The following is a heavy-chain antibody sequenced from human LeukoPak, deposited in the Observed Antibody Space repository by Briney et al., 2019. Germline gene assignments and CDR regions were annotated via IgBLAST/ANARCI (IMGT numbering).Heavy chain of an antibody. CDR2: INLDGSQK. J-gene: IGHJ4*02. V-gene: IGHV3-7*01. CDR1: GFTFSNYW. CDR3: ARKRPNYFDY. Sequence: GGSLRLSCAASGFTFSNYWMAWVRQAPGKGPEWVANINLDGSQKYYVDSVKGRFTISRDNAENSLYLQMDSLRAEDTALYYYARKRPNYFDYWGQGTLVTVSS.